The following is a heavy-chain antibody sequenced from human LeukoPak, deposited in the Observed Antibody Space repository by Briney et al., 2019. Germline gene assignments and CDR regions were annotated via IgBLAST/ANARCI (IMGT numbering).Heavy chain of an antibody. CDR1: GGSISYYY. Sequence: SETLSLTCTVSGGSISYYYWSWIRQPPGGGLEWIGYIYYSGSTNYNPSLKRRVTISLDTSKSQFSLKLRSVTAADTAVYYCARSGLDSRYYFGMDVWGQGTTVTVSS. J-gene: IGHJ6*02. CDR2: IYYSGST. D-gene: IGHD5-12*01. V-gene: IGHV4-59*01. CDR3: ARSGLDSRYYFGMDV.